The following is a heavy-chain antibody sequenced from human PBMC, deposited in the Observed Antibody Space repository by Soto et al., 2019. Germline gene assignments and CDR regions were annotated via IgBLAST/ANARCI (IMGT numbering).Heavy chain of an antibody. CDR3: ALWDYGDALGY. V-gene: IGHV1-18*01. D-gene: IGHD4-17*01. Sequence: ASVEVSWKACGYRFTSCCSRWLRQSPGQGLEWMGWISAYNGNTNYAQKLQGRVTMTTDTSTSTAYMELRSLRSDDTAVYYYALWDYGDALGYWGQGTLVTVSS. J-gene: IGHJ4*02. CDR2: ISAYNGNT. CDR1: GYRFTSCC.